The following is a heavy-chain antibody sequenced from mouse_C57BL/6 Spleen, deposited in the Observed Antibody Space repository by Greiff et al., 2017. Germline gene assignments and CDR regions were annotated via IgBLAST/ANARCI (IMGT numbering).Heavy chain of an antibody. CDR2: FHPYNDDT. Sequence: VKLVESGAELVKPGASVKMSCKASGYTFTTYPIEWMKQNHGKSLEWIGNFHPYNDDTKYNEKFKGKATLTVEKSSSTGYLELSRVTSDDSAVYYCAVATVVAPFDYWGQGTTLTVSS. D-gene: IGHD1-1*01. CDR1: GYTFTTYP. V-gene: IGHV1-47*01. CDR3: AVATVVAPFDY. J-gene: IGHJ2*01.